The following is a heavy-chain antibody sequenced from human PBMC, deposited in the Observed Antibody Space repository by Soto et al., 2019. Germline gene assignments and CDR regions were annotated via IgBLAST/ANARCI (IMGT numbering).Heavy chain of an antibody. Sequence: SETLSLTCAVYGGSFSGYYWSWIRQPPGKGLEWIGEVNHSGSTNYNPSLKSRVTISIDTSKNLFSLKLSSVTAADTAVYYCARRRGRQQLVPTHYYGMDIWGQGTTVTVS. CDR3: ARRRGRQQLVPTHYYGMDI. CDR1: GGSFSGYY. V-gene: IGHV4-34*01. CDR2: VNHSGST. J-gene: IGHJ6*02. D-gene: IGHD6-13*01.